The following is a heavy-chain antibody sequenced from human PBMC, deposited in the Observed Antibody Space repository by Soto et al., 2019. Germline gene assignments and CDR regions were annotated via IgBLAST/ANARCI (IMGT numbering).Heavy chain of an antibody. V-gene: IGHV1-69*13. J-gene: IGHJ4*02. CDR2: IIPIFGTA. CDR3: ARVIAAAGRSLDY. Sequence: SVKVSCKASGGTFSSYAISWVRQAPGQGLEWMGGIIPIFGTANYAQKFQGRVTITADESTSTAYMELSSLRSEDTAVYYCARVIAAAGRSLDYWGQGTLVTVS. D-gene: IGHD6-13*01. CDR1: GGTFSSYA.